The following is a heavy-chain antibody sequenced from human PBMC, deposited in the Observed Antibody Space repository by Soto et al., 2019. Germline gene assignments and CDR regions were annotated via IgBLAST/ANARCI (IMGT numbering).Heavy chain of an antibody. J-gene: IGHJ5*02. V-gene: IGHV4-39*01. Sequence: PSETLSLTCTVSGDSISSSDYYWGWIRQPPGKGLEWIASIYNSGNIYYNPSLKSRVTISVDTSKNHISLKLSSVTAADTAVYYCARHLKNFDSSIIYFDPCGEGMLVTLSS. CDR2: IYNSGNI. D-gene: IGHD3-22*01. CDR1: GDSISSSDYY. CDR3: ARHLKNFDSSIIYFDP.